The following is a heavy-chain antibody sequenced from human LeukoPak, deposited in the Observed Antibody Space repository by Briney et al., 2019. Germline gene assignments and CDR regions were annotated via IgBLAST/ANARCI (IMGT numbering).Heavy chain of an antibody. CDR3: ARPRDSSSFDAFDI. Sequence: SETLSLTCTVSGGSISSYYWSWIRQPPGKGLEWIGSIYYSGSTYYNPSLKSRVTISVDTSKNQFSLKLSSVTAADTAVYYCARPRDSSSFDAFDIWGQGTMVTVSS. CDR2: IYYSGST. D-gene: IGHD6-6*01. CDR1: GGSISSYY. J-gene: IGHJ3*02. V-gene: IGHV4-59*05.